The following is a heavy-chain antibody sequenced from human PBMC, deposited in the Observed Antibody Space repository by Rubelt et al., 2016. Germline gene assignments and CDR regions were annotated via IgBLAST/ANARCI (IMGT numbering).Heavy chain of an antibody. V-gene: IGHV4-4*09. Sequence: QVQLQESGPRLVKPSETLSLTCTVSGGSISAYYWGWVRQPPGKGLEWIAYIHSSGSTNASPSLKSRVTMSLDTSKNQFSLTLYSLIAADAAVYYCARGVGYNSGGYGQFDYWGQGTLVTVSS. J-gene: IGHJ4*02. CDR2: IHSSGST. CDR3: ARGVGYNSGGYGQFDY. CDR1: GGSISAYY. D-gene: IGHD2-15*01.